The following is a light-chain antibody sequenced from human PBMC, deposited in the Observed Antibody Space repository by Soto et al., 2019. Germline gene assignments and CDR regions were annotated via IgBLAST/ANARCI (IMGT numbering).Light chain of an antibody. CDR2: AAS. V-gene: IGKV1D-16*01. Sequence: DIQMTQSPSSLSASVRDRVSITCRASQGIASWVAWYQQKADKALKSLIYAASTLQSGVPSRFSGSGSETNFALTINSMQPEDFATYYCQQYKTYPITFGQGTRLEIK. CDR1: QGIASW. J-gene: IGKJ5*01. CDR3: QQYKTYPIT.